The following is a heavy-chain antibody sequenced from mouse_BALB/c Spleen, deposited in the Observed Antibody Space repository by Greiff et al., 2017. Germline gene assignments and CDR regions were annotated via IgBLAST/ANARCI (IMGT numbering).Heavy chain of an antibody. D-gene: IGHD1-2*01. CDR1: GYAFSSYW. J-gene: IGHJ4*01. Sequence: QVQLQQSGAELVRPGSSVKISCKASGYAFSSYWMNWVKQRPGQGLEWIGQIYPGDGDTNYNGKFKGKATLTADKSSSTAYMQLSSLTSEDSAVYFCARRGLITTARGYAMDYWGQGTSVTVSS. CDR3: ARRGLITTARGYAMDY. CDR2: IYPGDGDT. V-gene: IGHV1-80*01.